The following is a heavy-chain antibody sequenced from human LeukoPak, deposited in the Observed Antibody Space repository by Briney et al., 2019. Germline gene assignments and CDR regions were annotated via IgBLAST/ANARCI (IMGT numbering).Heavy chain of an antibody. CDR3: AREGSSGTGGAFDI. V-gene: IGHV3-30*03. D-gene: IGHD6-13*01. Sequence: PGGTLRLSCAASGFSFSTYGMNWVRQAPGRVLEWVAVISYDGSNKYYADSVKGRFTISRDNSKNTLYLQMNSLRAEDTAVYYCAREGSSGTGGAFDIWGQGTMVTVSS. CDR2: ISYDGSNK. CDR1: GFSFSTYG. J-gene: IGHJ3*02.